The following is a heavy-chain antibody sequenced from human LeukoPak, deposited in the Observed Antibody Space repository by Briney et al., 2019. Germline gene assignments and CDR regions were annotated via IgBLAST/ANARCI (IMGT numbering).Heavy chain of an antibody. CDR2: INSDGSST. CDR1: GFTFSSYW. Sequence: GGSLRLSCAASGFTFSSYWMHWVRQAPGKGLVWVSRINSDGSSTSYADSVKGRFTISRDNAKNTLYLQMNSLRAEDTAVYYCARAEPLWELRTGFDYWGQGTLVTVSS. J-gene: IGHJ4*02. V-gene: IGHV3-74*01. CDR3: ARAEPLWELRTGFDY. D-gene: IGHD1-26*01.